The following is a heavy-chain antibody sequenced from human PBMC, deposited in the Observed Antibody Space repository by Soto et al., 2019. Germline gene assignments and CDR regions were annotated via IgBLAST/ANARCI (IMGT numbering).Heavy chain of an antibody. J-gene: IGHJ4*02. Sequence: SETLSLTCGVYGGSFSGYYWSWIRQHPGKGLEWIGEINHSGSTNYNPSLKSRVTISVDTSKNQFSLKLSSVTAADTAVYYCARGRWIAVAGTYFDYWGQGTLVTVSS. CDR2: INHSGST. CDR1: GGSFSGYY. V-gene: IGHV4-34*01. CDR3: ARGRWIAVAGTYFDY. D-gene: IGHD6-19*01.